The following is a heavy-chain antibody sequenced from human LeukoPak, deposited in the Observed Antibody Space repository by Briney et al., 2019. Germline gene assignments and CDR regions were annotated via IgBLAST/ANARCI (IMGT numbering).Heavy chain of an antibody. J-gene: IGHJ4*02. CDR1: GFTFDDYA. D-gene: IGHD2-21*02. CDR2: ISSSSSYI. CDR3: VRVNYCGGDCYVFDY. V-gene: IGHV3-21*01. Sequence: GGSLRLSCAASGFTFDDYAMHWVRQAPGKGLEWVSSISSSSSYIYYADSVKGRFTISRDNAKNSLYLQMNSLRAEDTAVYYCVRVNYCGGDCYVFDYWGQGTLVTVSS.